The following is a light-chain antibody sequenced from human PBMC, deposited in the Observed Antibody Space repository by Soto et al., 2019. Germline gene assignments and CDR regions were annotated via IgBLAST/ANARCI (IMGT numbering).Light chain of an antibody. Sequence: QSVLTQPASVSGSPGQSIAISCTGSSSDIGGHNYVSWYQHHPGKAPKLMVYEVSNRPSGVSNRFSGSKSGDTASLTISGLQAEDEGDYYCSSYTIGSTYVFGSGTKVTVL. J-gene: IGLJ1*01. CDR1: SSDIGGHNY. CDR2: EVS. CDR3: SSYTIGSTYV. V-gene: IGLV2-14*01.